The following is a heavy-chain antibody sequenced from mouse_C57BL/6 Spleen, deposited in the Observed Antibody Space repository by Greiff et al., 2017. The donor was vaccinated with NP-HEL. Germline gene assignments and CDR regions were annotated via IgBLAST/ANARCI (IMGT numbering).Heavy chain of an antibody. J-gene: IGHJ2*01. CDR3: ARGLYYEFDY. CDR1: GFTFSDYG. D-gene: IGHD2-4*01. Sequence: EVMLVESGGGLVKPGGSLKLSCAASGFTFSDYGMHWVRQAPEKGLEWVAYISSGSSTIYYADTVKGRFTISRDNAKNTLFLQMTSLRSEDTAMYYCARGLYYEFDYWGQGTTLTVSS. V-gene: IGHV5-17*01. CDR2: ISSGSSTI.